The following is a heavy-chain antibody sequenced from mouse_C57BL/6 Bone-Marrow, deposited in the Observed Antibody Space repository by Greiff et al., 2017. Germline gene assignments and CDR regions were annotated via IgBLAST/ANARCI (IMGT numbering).Heavy chain of an antibody. V-gene: IGHV2-2*01. CDR3: ARNARYYYGKDAMDY. D-gene: IGHD1-1*01. CDR1: GFSLTSYG. J-gene: IGHJ4*01. Sequence: QVQLKESGPGLVQPSQSLSITCTVSGFSLTSYGVHWVRQSPGKGLEWLGVIWSGGSTDYNAAFISRLSISKDNSKSQVFFKMNSLQADDTAIYYCARNARYYYGKDAMDYWGQGTSVTVSS. CDR2: IWSGGST.